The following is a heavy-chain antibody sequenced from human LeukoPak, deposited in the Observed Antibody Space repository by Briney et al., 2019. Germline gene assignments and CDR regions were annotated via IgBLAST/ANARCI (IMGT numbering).Heavy chain of an antibody. CDR2: IIPIFGTA. D-gene: IGHD4-17*01. Sequence: SVKVSCKASGGTFSSYAISWVRQAPGQGLEWMGGIIPIFGTANYAQKFQGRVTITADESTSTAYMELSSLRSEDTAVYYCARDMGGDYTQFHFDYWGQGTLVAVSP. V-gene: IGHV1-69*01. J-gene: IGHJ4*02. CDR3: ARDMGGDYTQFHFDY. CDR1: GGTFSSYA.